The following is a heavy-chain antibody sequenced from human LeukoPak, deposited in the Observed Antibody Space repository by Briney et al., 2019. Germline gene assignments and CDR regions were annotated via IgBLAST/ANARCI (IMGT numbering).Heavy chain of an antibody. J-gene: IGHJ5*02. CDR2: IWYDGSNK. D-gene: IGHD3-10*01. CDR1: GFTFSSYG. V-gene: IGHV3-33*01. Sequence: GGSLRLSCAASGFTFSSYGMHWVRQAPGKGLEWVAVIWYDGSNKYYADSVKGRFTISRDNSKNTLYLQMNSLRAEDTAVYYCARDRYGSGSRANWFDPWGQGTLVTVSS. CDR3: ARDRYGSGSRANWFDP.